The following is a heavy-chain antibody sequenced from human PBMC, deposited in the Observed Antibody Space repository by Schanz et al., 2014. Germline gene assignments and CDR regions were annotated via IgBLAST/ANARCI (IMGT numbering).Heavy chain of an antibody. D-gene: IGHD3-10*01. CDR1: GYTFTSDS. CDR2: INPTGGST. CDR3: ARAKRFGDMDV. V-gene: IGHV1-46*01. J-gene: IGHJ6*02. Sequence: QVQLVQSGAEVKKPGASVKVSCKASGYTFTSDSMHWVRQAPGQGLEWMGIINPTGGSTSYAQRFQGRVTLTTDTSTSTAYMELRNLRSDDTAVYYCARAKRFGDMDVWGQGTTVTVSS.